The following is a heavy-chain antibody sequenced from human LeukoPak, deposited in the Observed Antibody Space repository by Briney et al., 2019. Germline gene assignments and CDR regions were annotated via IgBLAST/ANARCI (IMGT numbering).Heavy chain of an antibody. J-gene: IGHJ5*02. Sequence: ASVKVSCKASGYTFTSYGISWVRQAPGQGLEWMGWISAYNGNTNYAQKLQGRVTMTTDTSTSTAYIELRSLRSDDTAVYYCASTQRQGNWFDPWGQGTLVTVSS. CDR3: ASTQRQGNWFDP. CDR2: ISAYNGNT. CDR1: GYTFTSYG. D-gene: IGHD6-25*01. V-gene: IGHV1-18*01.